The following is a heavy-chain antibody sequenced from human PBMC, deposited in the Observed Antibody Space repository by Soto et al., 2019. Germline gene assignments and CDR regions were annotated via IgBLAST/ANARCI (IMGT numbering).Heavy chain of an antibody. D-gene: IGHD6-13*01. Sequence: GGSLRLSCAASGFTFSNAWMSWVRQAPGKGLEWVGRIKSKTDGGTTDYAAPVKGRFTISRDDSKNTLYLQMNSLKTEDTAVYYCTTAQQQLVHWFDPWGQGTLVTVSS. CDR3: TTAQQQLVHWFDP. V-gene: IGHV3-15*01. CDR2: IKSKTDGGTT. J-gene: IGHJ5*02. CDR1: GFTFSNAW.